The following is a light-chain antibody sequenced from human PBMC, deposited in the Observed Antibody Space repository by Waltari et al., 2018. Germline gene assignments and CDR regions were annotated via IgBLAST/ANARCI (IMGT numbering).Light chain of an antibody. CDR1: SSNIGNNY. Sequence: QSVLTQPPSVSAAPGQKVTVSCSGSSSNIGNNYVSWYQQLPGTAPKLLIYENNGRPSGIPDRFSGSKSGTSATLGITGLQTGDEADYYCETWDSSLSAVVFGGGTKLTVL. V-gene: IGLV1-51*02. J-gene: IGLJ2*01. CDR2: ENN. CDR3: ETWDSSLSAVV.